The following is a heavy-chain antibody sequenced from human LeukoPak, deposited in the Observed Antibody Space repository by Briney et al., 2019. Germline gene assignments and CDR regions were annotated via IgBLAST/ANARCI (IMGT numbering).Heavy chain of an antibody. D-gene: IGHD3-22*01. V-gene: IGHV3-11*01. Sequence: GGSLRLSCAASGFTFSDYYMSWIRQAPGKGLEWVSYISSSGSTIYYADSVKGRFTISRDNAKNSLYLQMNSLRAEDTAVYYCARVTDYYDSSGYWGIKYYYYYYYMDVWGKGTTVTVSS. CDR2: ISSSGSTI. CDR1: GFTFSDYY. CDR3: ARVTDYYDSSGYWGIKYYYYYYYMDV. J-gene: IGHJ6*03.